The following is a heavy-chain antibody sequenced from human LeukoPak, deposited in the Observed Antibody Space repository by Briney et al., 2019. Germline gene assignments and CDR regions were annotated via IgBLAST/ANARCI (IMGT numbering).Heavy chain of an antibody. J-gene: IGHJ4*02. D-gene: IGHD5-18*01. Sequence: PGGSLRLSCAASGFTFSSYWMSWVRRAPGKGLEWVANIKKDGSEKYYVDSVEGRFTISRDNAKTSLYLQMNSLRAEDTAVYYCARDLSGVTGYTYGRGIDYWGQGTLVTVSS. V-gene: IGHV3-7*01. CDR2: IKKDGSEK. CDR3: ARDLSGVTGYTYGRGIDY. CDR1: GFTFSSYW.